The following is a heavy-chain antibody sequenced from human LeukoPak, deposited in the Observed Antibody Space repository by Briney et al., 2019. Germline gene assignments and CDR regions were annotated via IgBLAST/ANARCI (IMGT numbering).Heavy chain of an antibody. V-gene: IGHV3-23*01. CDR3: AKAAYGDYVNWFDP. CDR2: IGGIGAST. CDR1: GFTFSSHA. Sequence: PGGSLRLSCAASGFTFSSHAMNWVRQAPGKGLEWVSSIGGIGASTYYADSVKGRFTISRDNSKNTLYLQMNSLRAEDTALYYCAKAAYGDYVNWFDPWGQGILVIVS. J-gene: IGHJ5*02. D-gene: IGHD4-17*01.